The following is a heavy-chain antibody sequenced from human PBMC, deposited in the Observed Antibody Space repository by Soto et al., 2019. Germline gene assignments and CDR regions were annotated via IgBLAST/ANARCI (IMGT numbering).Heavy chain of an antibody. CDR2: FYYSGST. CDR1: GGSSISGPYS. J-gene: IGHJ6*02. Sequence: PSETLSLTSTVSGGSSISGPYSWGWIRQPPGKGLEWIGTFYYSGSTNYNPSLESRVTISVDTSKNQFSLKVSSVTAADTAVYYCARLGGYCSSTSCYGYYGMDVWGQGTTVTVSS. V-gene: IGHV4-39*01. CDR3: ARLGGYCSSTSCYGYYGMDV. D-gene: IGHD2-2*01.